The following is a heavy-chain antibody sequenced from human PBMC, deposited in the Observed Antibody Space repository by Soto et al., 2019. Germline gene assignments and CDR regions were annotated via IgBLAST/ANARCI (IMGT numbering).Heavy chain of an antibody. CDR3: ARQRVIPGTPTNWFDP. D-gene: IGHD2-15*01. CDR2: IYYNGST. V-gene: IGHV4-39*01. Sequence: QVQVQESGPGLVKPSDTLSLTCTVSGYSVSSRSYFWGWIRQPPGKGLEWIGTIYYNGSTYYNPSLKSRVTLSVDTSKNQFSLKLTSVTASDTALYYSARQRVIPGTPTNWFDPWGQGTLVTVSS. J-gene: IGHJ5*02. CDR1: GYSVSSRSYF.